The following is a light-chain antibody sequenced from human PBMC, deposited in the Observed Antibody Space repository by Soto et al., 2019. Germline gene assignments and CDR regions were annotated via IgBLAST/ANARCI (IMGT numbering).Light chain of an antibody. CDR2: AAS. CDR3: QQSYSTTIT. Sequence: DIQMTQSPSSLSASLGDRVTITCRASQSISSYLNWYQQKPGKAPKIXIYAASSLQSGVPSRFSGSGSGTDFTLTISSLQPEDFETYYCQQSYSTTITFGQGTRLEIK. V-gene: IGKV1-39*01. CDR1: QSISSY. J-gene: IGKJ5*01.